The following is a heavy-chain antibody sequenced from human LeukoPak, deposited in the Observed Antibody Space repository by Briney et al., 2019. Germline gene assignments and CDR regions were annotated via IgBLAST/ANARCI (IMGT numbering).Heavy chain of an antibody. J-gene: IGHJ5*02. D-gene: IGHD3-16*01. CDR3: ARFTPQGYGWGGYNRFDP. Sequence: SETPSLTCTVSGGSISSYYWNWIRQPPGKGLEWIGYIYYSGSTNYNPSLKSRVTISLDTSKNQFSLNLTSVTAADTAVYYCARFTPQGYGWGGYNRFDPWGQGTLVTVSS. CDR1: GGSISSYY. CDR2: IYYSGST. V-gene: IGHV4-59*01.